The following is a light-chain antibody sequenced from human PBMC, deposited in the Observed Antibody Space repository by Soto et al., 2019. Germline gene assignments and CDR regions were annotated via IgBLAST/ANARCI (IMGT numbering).Light chain of an antibody. J-gene: IGLJ1*01. CDR1: SSDVGGFNY. CDR3: SSYTTSSSYV. CDR2: DVY. V-gene: IGLV2-14*01. Sequence: QSVLTQPASVSGSPGKSITISCTGTSSDVGGFNYVSWYQQHPGKAPKLLIFDVYSRPSGISNRFSGSKSGNTASLTISGLQAEDEADYYCSSYTTSSSYVFGAGTKLTVL.